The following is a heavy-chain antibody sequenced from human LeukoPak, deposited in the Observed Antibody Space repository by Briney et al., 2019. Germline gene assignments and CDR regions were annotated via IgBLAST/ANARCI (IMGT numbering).Heavy chain of an antibody. V-gene: IGHV3-30*04. CDR3: ARVGDILTGYYPPDY. D-gene: IGHD3-9*01. J-gene: IGHJ4*02. Sequence: GGSLRLSCAASGFTFSSYAMHRVRQAPGKGLEWVAVISYDGGNKYYADSVKGRFTISRDNSKNTLYLQMNSLRAEDTAVYYCARVGDILTGYYPPDYWGQGTLVTVSS. CDR1: GFTFSSYA. CDR2: ISYDGGNK.